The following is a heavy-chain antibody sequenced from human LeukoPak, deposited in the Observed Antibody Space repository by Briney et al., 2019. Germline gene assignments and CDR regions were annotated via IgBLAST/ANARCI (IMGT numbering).Heavy chain of an antibody. CDR2: INSDGSST. V-gene: IGHV3-74*01. D-gene: IGHD1-1*01. CDR3: ARSRVLNWNDLDY. J-gene: IGHJ4*02. Sequence: GGSLRLSCAASGFTFSSHWMHWVRQTPGKGLVWVARINSDGSSTNYADSVKGRFTISRDSAKNTLFLEINSLSADDTAVYYCARSRVLNWNDLDYWGQGTLVTVSS. CDR1: GFTFSSHW.